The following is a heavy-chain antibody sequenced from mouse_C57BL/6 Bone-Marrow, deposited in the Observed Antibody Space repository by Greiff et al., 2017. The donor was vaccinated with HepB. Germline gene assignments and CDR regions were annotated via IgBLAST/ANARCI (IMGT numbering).Heavy chain of an antibody. Sequence: DVKLQESGGGLVKPGGSLKLSCAASGFTFSSYTMSWVRQTPEKRLEWVATISGGGGNTYYPDSVKGRFTISRDNAKNTLYLQMSSLRSEDTALYYCAREDYYGSGAYWGQGTLVTVSA. CDR3: AREDYYGSGAY. J-gene: IGHJ3*01. CDR1: GFTFSSYT. V-gene: IGHV5-9*01. CDR2: ISGGGGNT. D-gene: IGHD1-1*01.